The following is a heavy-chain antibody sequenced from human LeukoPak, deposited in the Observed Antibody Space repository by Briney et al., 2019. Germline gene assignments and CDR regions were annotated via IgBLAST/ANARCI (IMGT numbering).Heavy chain of an antibody. CDR3: AKKAQYDGHYPLDY. CDR1: AITFNNYS. Sequence: PGGSLRLSCAASAITFNNYSMSWVRQAPGKGLEWVSGTSDRGDYTYYADSVKGRFTISRDTSKNTLYLQMNSLRAEDTALYFCAKKAQYDGHYPLDYWGQGTLVTVSA. D-gene: IGHD4/OR15-4a*01. J-gene: IGHJ4*02. V-gene: IGHV3-23*01. CDR2: TSDRGDYT.